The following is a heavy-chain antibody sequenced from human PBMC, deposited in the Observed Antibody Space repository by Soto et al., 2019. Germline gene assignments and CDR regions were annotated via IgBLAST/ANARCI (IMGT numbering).Heavy chain of an antibody. V-gene: IGHV3-23*01. D-gene: IGHD2-15*01. CDR3: AKSGLRDRPYYYFDY. Sequence: GGSLRLSCAASGFTFGSYAMSWVRQAPGKGLEWVSAISGSGGSTYYADSVKGRFTISRDNSKNTLYLQMNSLRAEDTAVYYCAKSGLRDRPYYYFDYWGQGTLVTVSS. J-gene: IGHJ4*02. CDR2: ISGSGGST. CDR1: GFTFGSYA.